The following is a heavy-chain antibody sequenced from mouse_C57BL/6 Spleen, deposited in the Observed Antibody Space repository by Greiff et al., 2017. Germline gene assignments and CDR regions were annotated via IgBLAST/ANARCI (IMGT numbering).Heavy chain of an antibody. V-gene: IGHV1-20*01. J-gene: IGHJ3*01. CDR1: GYSFTGYF. Sequence: VQLKESGPELVKPGASVKISCKASGYSFTGYFMNWVMQSHGKSLEWIGRINPYNGDTFYNQKFKGKATLTVDKSSSTASMELRRLTSEDSAVYFCASPYDSCWDEFAYWGQGTLVTVSA. D-gene: IGHD2-3*01. CDR3: ASPYDSCWDEFAY. CDR2: INPYNGDT.